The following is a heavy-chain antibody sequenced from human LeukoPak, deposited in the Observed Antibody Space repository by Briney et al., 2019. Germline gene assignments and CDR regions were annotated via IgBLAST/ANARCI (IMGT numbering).Heavy chain of an antibody. V-gene: IGHV3-9*01. CDR3: AKSGFESVRRVITESTFDY. CDR1: GFTFDDYA. D-gene: IGHD3-10*01. Sequence: GGSLRLSCAASGFTFDDYAMHWVRQAPGKGLEWVSGISWNSGSIGYADSVKGRFTISRDNAKNSLYLQMNSLRAEDTALYYCAKSGFESVRRVITESTFDYWGQGTLVTVSS. J-gene: IGHJ4*02. CDR2: ISWNSGSI.